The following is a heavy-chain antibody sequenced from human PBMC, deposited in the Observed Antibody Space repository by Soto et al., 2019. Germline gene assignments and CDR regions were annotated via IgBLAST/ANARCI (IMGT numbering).Heavy chain of an antibody. D-gene: IGHD5-12*01. CDR1: GYTFSNSG. V-gene: IGHV1-18*01. J-gene: IGHJ4*02. CDR2: ISAYNGNT. Sequence: QVQLVQSGAEVKKPGASVKVSCKTSGYTFSNSGINWVRQAPGQWLEWMGWISAYNGNTNFAQKLQGRVSLTTDTSSTPAYMERRSLTSDDTAVYYCARDRDPGYNCCSDYWGQGTLVTVSS. CDR3: ARDRDPGYNCCSDY.